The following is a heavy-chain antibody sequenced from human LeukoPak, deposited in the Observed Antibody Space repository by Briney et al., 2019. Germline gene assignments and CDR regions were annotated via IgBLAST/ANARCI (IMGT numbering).Heavy chain of an antibody. V-gene: IGHV4-59*11. J-gene: IGHJ6*03. CDR2: IYYSGST. CDR1: GGSISGHY. CDR3: ARARGGYDYYYYYYMDV. Sequence: SETLSLTCTVSGGSISGHYWSWIRQPPGKGLEWIGYIYYSGSTNYNPSLKSRVTISVDTSKNQFSLKLSSVSAADTAVYYCARARGGYDYYYYYYMDVWGKGTTVTVSS. D-gene: IGHD5-12*01.